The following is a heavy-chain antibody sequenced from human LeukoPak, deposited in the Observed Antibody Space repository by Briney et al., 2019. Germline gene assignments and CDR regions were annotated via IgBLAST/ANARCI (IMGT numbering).Heavy chain of an antibody. CDR2: ISAYNGNT. CDR1: GGTFSSYG. V-gene: IGHV1-18*01. D-gene: IGHD3-9*01. J-gene: IGHJ3*02. Sequence: GASVKVSCKASGGTFSSYGISWVRQAPGQGLEWMGWISAYNGNTNYAQKLQGRVTMTTDTSTSTAYMELRSLRSDDTAVYYCARDWGLVIINAFDIWGQGTMVTVSS. CDR3: ARDWGLVIINAFDI.